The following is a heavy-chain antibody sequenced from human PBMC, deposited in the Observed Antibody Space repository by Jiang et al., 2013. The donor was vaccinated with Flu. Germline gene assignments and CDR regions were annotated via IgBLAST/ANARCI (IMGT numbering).Heavy chain of an antibody. CDR3: ARMDYGSGSNFYYYGLDV. V-gene: IGHV4-30-4*01. D-gene: IGHD3-10*01. J-gene: IGHJ6*02. Sequence: GPGLVKPSQTLSLTCSVSGGSTSSSEYYWTWIRQPPGKGLEWIGYINYSGITYYNPSLMSRIIISLDTSKNQFSLKLTSVTAADTAVYYCARMDYGSGSNFYYYGLDVWGLGTTVTVSS. CDR1: GGSTSSSEYY. CDR2: INYSGIT.